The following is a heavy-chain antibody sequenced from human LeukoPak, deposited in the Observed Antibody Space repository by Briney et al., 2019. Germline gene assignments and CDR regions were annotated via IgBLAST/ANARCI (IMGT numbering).Heavy chain of an antibody. CDR2: WKPDGSDK. V-gene: IGHV3-7*01. CDR3: ARVDCTGGSCYSGFDC. CDR1: GFTFSSCW. D-gene: IGHD2-15*01. J-gene: IGHJ4*02. Sequence: PGGSLRLSCAAAGFTFSSCWMGWGRQAPGKGLGWVANWKPDGSDKYYVDSVNGRYTISRDNAKNSLYLQMDSLRAEATAMYFCARVDCTGGSCYSGFDCWGQGTLLTVSS.